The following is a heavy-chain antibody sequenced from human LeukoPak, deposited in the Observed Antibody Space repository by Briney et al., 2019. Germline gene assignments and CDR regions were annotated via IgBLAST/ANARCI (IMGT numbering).Heavy chain of an antibody. CDR2: IYRGGST. CDR1: GGSISSGGYS. V-gene: IGHV4-30-2*01. J-gene: IGHJ4*02. CDR3: ARAPDCSGGSCYSPFFDY. D-gene: IGHD2-15*01. Sequence: PSETLSLTCAVSGGSISSGGYSWSWIRQPPGKGPEWIGYIYRGGSTYYNPSLKSRVTISVDRSKNQFSLRLTSVTAADTAVYYCARAPDCSGGSCYSPFFDYWAREPWSPSPQ.